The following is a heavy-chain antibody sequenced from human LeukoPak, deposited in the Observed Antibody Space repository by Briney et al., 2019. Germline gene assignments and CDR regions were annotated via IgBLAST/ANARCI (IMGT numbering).Heavy chain of an antibody. CDR3: ARLGYVWGSYRTDY. CDR2: IYHSGST. J-gene: IGHJ4*02. V-gene: IGHV4-4*02. CDR1: GGSISSSNW. D-gene: IGHD3-16*02. Sequence: SETLSLTCAVSGGSISSSNWWSWVRQPPGKGLEWIGEIYHSGSTNYNPSLKSRVTISVDKSKNQFSLKLSSVTAADTAVYYCARLGYVWGSYRTDYWGQGTLVTVSS.